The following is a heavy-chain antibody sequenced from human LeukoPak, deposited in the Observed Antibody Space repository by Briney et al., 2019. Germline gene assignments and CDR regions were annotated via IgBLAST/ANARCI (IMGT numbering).Heavy chain of an antibody. CDR2: ISGSGGST. D-gene: IGHD6-19*01. V-gene: IGHV3-23*01. Sequence: GGSLRLSCAASGFTFSSYAMSWVRQAPGKGLEWVSAISGSGGSTYYADSVKGRFTISRDNFKITLYLQMNSLRAEDTAVYYCASWQGYNSGWYGVDYWGQGTLVTVSS. J-gene: IGHJ4*02. CDR3: ASWQGYNSGWYGVDY. CDR1: GFTFSSYA.